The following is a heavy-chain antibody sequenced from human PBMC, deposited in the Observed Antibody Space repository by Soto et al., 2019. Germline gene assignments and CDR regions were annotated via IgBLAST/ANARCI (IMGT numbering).Heavy chain of an antibody. CDR3: ASHSALRGSCISTSCYGYYYGMDV. D-gene: IGHD2-2*01. V-gene: IGHV1-69*12. J-gene: IGHJ6*02. CDR2: IIPIFGTA. CDR1: GGTFSSYA. Sequence: QVQLVQSGAEVKKPGSSVKVSCKASGGTFSSYAISWVRQAPGQGLEWMGGIIPIFGTADYAQKFQGRVTITADESTSTAYMALSSLRSEDKAVYYCASHSALRGSCISTSCYGYYYGMDVWGQGTTVTVSS.